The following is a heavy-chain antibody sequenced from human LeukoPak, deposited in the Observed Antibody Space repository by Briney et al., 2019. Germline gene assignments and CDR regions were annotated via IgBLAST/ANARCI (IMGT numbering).Heavy chain of an antibody. CDR1: GFTFSSYA. CDR2: ISYDGSNK. J-gene: IGHJ6*02. V-gene: IGHV3-30-3*01. Sequence: GGSLRLSCAASGFTFSSYAMHWVRQAPGKGLEWVAVISYDGSNKYYADSVKGRFTISRDNSKNTLYLQMNSLRAEDTAVYYCARSYCSGGSCYSGPYYYYGMDVWGQGTTVTVSS. D-gene: IGHD2-15*01. CDR3: ARSYCSGGSCYSGPYYYYGMDV.